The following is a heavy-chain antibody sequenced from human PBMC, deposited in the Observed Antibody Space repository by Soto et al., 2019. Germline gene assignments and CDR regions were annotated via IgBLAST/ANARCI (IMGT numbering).Heavy chain of an antibody. CDR2: ISWNSGSI. D-gene: IGHD6-19*01. J-gene: IGHJ4*02. CDR1: GFTFDDYA. CDR3: AKDKIAVAGYYFDY. Sequence: EVQLVESGGGLVQPGRSLRLSCAASGFTFDDYAMHWVRQAPGKGLEWVSGISWNSGSIGYADSVKGRFTISRDNAKNSLYLQMNSLRAEDTALYYCAKDKIAVAGYYFDYWGQGTLVTVSS. V-gene: IGHV3-9*01.